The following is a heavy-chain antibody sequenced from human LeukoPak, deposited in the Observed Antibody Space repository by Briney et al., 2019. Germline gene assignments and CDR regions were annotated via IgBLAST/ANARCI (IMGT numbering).Heavy chain of an antibody. V-gene: IGHV5-51*01. D-gene: IGHD3-10*01. CDR3: VRHISGWGVQDAFDI. Sequence: GESLKISCKGFGYSFTNYWIGWVRQMPGKGLEWMGIIYPGDSDIRYSPSFQGQVTISADKSISTAYLQWSSLKASDTAIYYCVRHISGWGVQDAFDIWSQGTMVTVSS. J-gene: IGHJ3*02. CDR1: GYSFTNYW. CDR2: IYPGDSDI.